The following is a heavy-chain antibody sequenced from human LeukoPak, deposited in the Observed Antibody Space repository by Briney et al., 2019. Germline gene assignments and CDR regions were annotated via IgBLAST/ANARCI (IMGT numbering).Heavy chain of an antibody. CDR2: INWNGGST. CDR3: ARPRLRWQRNDAFDI. CDR1: GFTFDDYG. D-gene: IGHD4-23*01. J-gene: IGHJ3*02. Sequence: GGSLRLSCAASGFTFDDYGMSWVRQAPGKGLEWVSGINWNGGSTGYADSVKGRFTISRDNAKNSLYLQMNSLRAEDTALYYCARPRLRWQRNDAFDIWGQGTMVTVSS. V-gene: IGHV3-20*04.